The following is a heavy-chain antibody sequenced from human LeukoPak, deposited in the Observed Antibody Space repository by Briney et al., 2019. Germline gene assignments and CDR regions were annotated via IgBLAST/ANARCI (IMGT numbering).Heavy chain of an antibody. D-gene: IGHD2-2*01. V-gene: IGHV3-74*01. CDR2: ISASGTNT. CDR1: GFTFSNYW. CDR3: ARGCSTTSCPADY. Sequence: GGTLRLSCAASGFTFSNYWMHWVRHAQGKGLMWDSFISASGTNTDYADSVKGRFTISRDNAKNTLYLQMNSLTAEDTAVYFCARGCSTTSCPADYWGQGALVTVSS. J-gene: IGHJ4*02.